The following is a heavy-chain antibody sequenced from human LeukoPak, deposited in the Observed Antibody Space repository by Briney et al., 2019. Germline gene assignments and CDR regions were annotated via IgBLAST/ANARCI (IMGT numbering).Heavy chain of an antibody. Sequence: ASVKVSCKASGYTFTSCDINWVRQATGQGLEWMGWMNPNSGNTGYAQKFQGRVTMTRNTSISTAYMELSSLRSEDTAVYYCARNQRITMVRGVIILYGMDVWGQGTTVTVSS. CDR3: ARNQRITMVRGVIILYGMDV. J-gene: IGHJ6*02. D-gene: IGHD3-10*01. CDR2: MNPNSGNT. V-gene: IGHV1-8*01. CDR1: GYTFTSCD.